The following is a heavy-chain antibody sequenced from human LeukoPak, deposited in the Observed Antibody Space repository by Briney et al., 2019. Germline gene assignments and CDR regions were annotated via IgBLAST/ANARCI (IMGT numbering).Heavy chain of an antibody. CDR3: AGIVVVVAATLPAFDI. D-gene: IGHD2-15*01. Sequence: KSSQTLSLTCTVSGGSISSGSYYWSWIRQPAGKGLEWIGRIYTSGSTNYNPSLKSRVTISVDTSKNQFSLKLSSVTAADTAVYYCAGIVVVVAATLPAFDIWGQGTMVTVSS. CDR1: GGSISSGSYY. J-gene: IGHJ3*02. V-gene: IGHV4-61*02. CDR2: IYTSGST.